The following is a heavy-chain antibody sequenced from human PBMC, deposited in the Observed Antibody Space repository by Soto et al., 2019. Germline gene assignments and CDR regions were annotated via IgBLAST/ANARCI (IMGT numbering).Heavy chain of an antibody. CDR1: GGTFSSYA. CDR2: IIPIFGTA. CDR3: ARDEAVTSPNFDY. V-gene: IGHV1-69*12. J-gene: IGHJ4*02. D-gene: IGHD6-25*01. Sequence: QVQLVQSGAEVKKPGSSVKVSCKASGGTFSSYAISWVRQAPGQGLEWMGGIIPIFGTANYAKKFQGRVTINADESTSTAYMELSSLRSEDTVVYYCARDEAVTSPNFDYWGQGNLVTVSS.